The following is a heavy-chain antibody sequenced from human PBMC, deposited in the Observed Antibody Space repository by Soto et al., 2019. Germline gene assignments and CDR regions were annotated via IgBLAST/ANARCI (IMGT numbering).Heavy chain of an antibody. Sequence: AGGSLRLSCAASGFTFSSYWMSWFRQAPGKGLEWVANIKQDGSEKYYVDSVKGRFTISRDNSKNTLYLQMNSLRAEDTAVYYCARISSSWYQSTDYWGQGTLVTVS. CDR3: ARISSSWYQSTDY. CDR2: IKQDGSEK. V-gene: IGHV3-7*05. CDR1: GFTFSSYW. J-gene: IGHJ4*02. D-gene: IGHD6-13*01.